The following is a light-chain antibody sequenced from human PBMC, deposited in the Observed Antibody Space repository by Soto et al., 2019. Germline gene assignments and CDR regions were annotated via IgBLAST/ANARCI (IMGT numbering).Light chain of an antibody. CDR2: DVS. CDR3: SSYTSSSRV. CDR1: SSDVGGYNY. Sequence: QSVLTQPASVSGSPGQSITISCTGTSSDVGGYNYVSWYQQHPGKAPKLMIYDVSNRPSGVSNRFSGSKSCNTASLTISGLQAEDEADYYCSSYTSSSRVFGGGTKLTVL. V-gene: IGLV2-14*01. J-gene: IGLJ3*02.